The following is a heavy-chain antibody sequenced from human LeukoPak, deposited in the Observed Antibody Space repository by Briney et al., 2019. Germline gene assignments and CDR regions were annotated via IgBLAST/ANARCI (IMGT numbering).Heavy chain of an antibody. CDR1: GFTFSSHG. J-gene: IGHJ3*02. CDR2: ISYDGSNK. CDR3: ARGYRGFDI. D-gene: IGHD5-18*01. V-gene: IGHV3-30*03. Sequence: PGRSLRLSCAASGFTFSSHGMHWVRQAPGKGLEWVVVISYDGSNKYYADSVKGRFTISRDNSKNTLYLQMNSLRAEDTAVYYCARGYRGFDIWGQGTMVTVSS.